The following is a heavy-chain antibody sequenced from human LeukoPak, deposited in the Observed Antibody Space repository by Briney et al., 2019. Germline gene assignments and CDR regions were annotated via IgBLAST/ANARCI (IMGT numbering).Heavy chain of an antibody. D-gene: IGHD2-15*01. CDR1: GYTFTSYD. V-gene: IGHV1-8*03. CDR2: MNPNSVNT. Sequence: ASVKVSCKASGYTFTSYDINWVREATGQGLEWMGWMNPNSVNTGYAQKFHGRVTITRNSSISKAYMALSSLRSEDTAVYYCARGIGGYCSGGSCSDAFDIWGQGTMVTVSS. J-gene: IGHJ3*02. CDR3: ARGIGGYCSGGSCSDAFDI.